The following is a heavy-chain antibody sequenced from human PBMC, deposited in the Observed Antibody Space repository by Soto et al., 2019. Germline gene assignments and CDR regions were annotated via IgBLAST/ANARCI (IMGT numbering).Heavy chain of an antibody. CDR2: ISWNSGSI. V-gene: IGHV3-9*01. D-gene: IGHD6-6*01. Sequence: EVQLVESGGGLVQPGRSLRLSCAASGFTFDDYAMHWVRQAPGKGLEWVSGISWNSGSIGYADSVKGRFTISRDNAKNSLYLQMHSLRAEDTALYYCAKGPAVSSSGYFDYWGQGTLVTVSS. J-gene: IGHJ4*02. CDR3: AKGPAVSSSGYFDY. CDR1: GFTFDDYA.